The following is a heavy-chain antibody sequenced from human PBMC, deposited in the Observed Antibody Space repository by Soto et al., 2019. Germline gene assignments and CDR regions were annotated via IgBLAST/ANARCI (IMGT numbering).Heavy chain of an antibody. Sequence: SETLSLTCTVSGGSISSYYWSWIRQPPGKGLEWIGYIYYSGSTNYNPSLKSRVTISVDTSKNQFSLKLSSVTAADTAVYYCAGVVGYYYDSSGYPSGWFDPWGQGTLVTVSS. J-gene: IGHJ5*02. CDR3: AGVVGYYYDSSGYPSGWFDP. CDR2: IYYSGST. V-gene: IGHV4-59*01. D-gene: IGHD3-22*01. CDR1: GGSISSYY.